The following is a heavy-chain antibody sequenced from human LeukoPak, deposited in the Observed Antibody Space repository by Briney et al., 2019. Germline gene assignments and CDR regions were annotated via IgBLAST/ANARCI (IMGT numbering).Heavy chain of an antibody. D-gene: IGHD2-21*02. J-gene: IGHJ4*02. CDR2: IYYSGIT. V-gene: IGHV4-39*01. CDR1: DGSITRSSYY. CDR3: ARLRVTTGFDY. Sequence: SETLSLTCTVSDGSITRSSYYWGWTRQTPGEGLDWIGSIYYSGITYYNPSLQGRVTMSVDTSKNQFSLKLNSVTVADTAVYYCARLRVTTGFDYWDQGIPVTVSS.